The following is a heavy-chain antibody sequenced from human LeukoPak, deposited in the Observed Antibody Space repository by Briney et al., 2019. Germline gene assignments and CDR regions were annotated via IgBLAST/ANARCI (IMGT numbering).Heavy chain of an antibody. CDR2: IWYDGSNK. CDR3: ARDLPGDYGMDV. D-gene: IGHD3-10*01. CDR1: GFTFSSYG. J-gene: IGHJ6*02. Sequence: GGSLRLSCAASGFTFSSYGMHWVRQAPGKGLEWVAVIWYDGSNKYYADSVMGRFTISRDNSKNTLYLQMNSLRAEDTAVYYCARDLPGDYGMDVWGQGTTVTVSS. V-gene: IGHV3-33*01.